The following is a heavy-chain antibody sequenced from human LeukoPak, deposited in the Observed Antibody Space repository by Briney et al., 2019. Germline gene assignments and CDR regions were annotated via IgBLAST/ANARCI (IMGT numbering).Heavy chain of an antibody. J-gene: IGHJ4*02. Sequence: ASVKVSCKASGYTFTGYYMHWVRQAPGQGLEWMGWINPNSGGTNYAQKFQGRVTMTRDTSISTAYMELSRLRSDDTAVYYCARDGGIVATILFDYWGQGTLVTVSS. D-gene: IGHD5-12*01. V-gene: IGHV1-2*02. CDR1: GYTFTGYY. CDR3: ARDGGIVATILFDY. CDR2: INPNSGGT.